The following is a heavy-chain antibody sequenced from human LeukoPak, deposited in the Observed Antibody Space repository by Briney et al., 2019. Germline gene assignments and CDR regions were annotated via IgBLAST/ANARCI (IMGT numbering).Heavy chain of an antibody. D-gene: IGHD3-10*01. CDR2: ISYDGSNK. J-gene: IGHJ4*02. CDR1: GFTFSSYG. Sequence: SGRSLRLSCAASGFTFSSYGMHWVRQAPGKGLEWVAVISYDGSNKYYADSVKGRFTISRDNSKNTLYLQMNSLRAEDTAVYYCARDQDGSGSYYKSAVDYWGQGTLVTVSS. CDR3: ARDQDGSGSYYKSAVDY. V-gene: IGHV3-30*03.